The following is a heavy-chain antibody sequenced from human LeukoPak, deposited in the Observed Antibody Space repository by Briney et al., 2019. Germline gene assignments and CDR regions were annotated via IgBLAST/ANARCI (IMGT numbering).Heavy chain of an antibody. Sequence: GGSLRLSCVASGFNFRNYWMSWVRQAPGKGLEWVANIKEDGSKKSHLDSVKGRFTISRDNAKNFLYLQMNSLRVEDTALYYCARDGDGRGEDFDYWGQGILVTVSS. CDR3: ARDGDGRGEDFDY. CDR2: IKEDGSKK. CDR1: GFNFRNYW. V-gene: IGHV3-7*01. J-gene: IGHJ4*02. D-gene: IGHD4-17*01.